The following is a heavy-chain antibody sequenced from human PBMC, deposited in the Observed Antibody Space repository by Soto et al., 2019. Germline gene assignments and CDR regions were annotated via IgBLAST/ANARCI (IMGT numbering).Heavy chain of an antibody. CDR2: MYYSGGS. CDR1: GGSISYYY. Sequence: SETLSLTCTVSGGSISYYYWSWIRQPPGKGLEWIGYMYYSGGSNYNPSLNSRVTISVDTSKNQFSLKLTSVTAADTAVYHCARGGYCKGSACRGAFYYCQYGMDVWGQGTTGTVSS. D-gene: IGHD2-15*01. J-gene: IGHJ6*01. V-gene: IGHV4-59*01. CDR3: ARGGYCKGSACRGAFYYCQYGMDV.